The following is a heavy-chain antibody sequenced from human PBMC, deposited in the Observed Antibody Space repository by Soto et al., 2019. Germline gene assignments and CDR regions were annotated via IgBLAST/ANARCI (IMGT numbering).Heavy chain of an antibody. Sequence: VASVKVSCKASGYTFTGYYMHWVRQAPGQGLEWMGWINPNSGGTNYAQKFQGRVTMTRDTSISTAYMELSRLRSDDTAVYYCARVQEGYCSGGSCYSSHWFDPWGQGTLVTVSS. CDR3: ARVQEGYCSGGSCYSSHWFDP. CDR2: INPNSGGT. J-gene: IGHJ5*02. CDR1: GYTFTGYY. V-gene: IGHV1-2*02. D-gene: IGHD2-15*01.